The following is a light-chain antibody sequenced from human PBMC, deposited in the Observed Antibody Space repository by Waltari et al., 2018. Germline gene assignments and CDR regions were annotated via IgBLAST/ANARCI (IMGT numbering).Light chain of an antibody. CDR1: QTLGSW. V-gene: IGKV1-5*03. Sequence: DPQMTQTPSTLTASVGARVTITCRASQTLGSWLAWYQQKPGKAPKLLIYKASSWETGVPARFSGSGSGTEFTLTISSLQSDDFATYYCQQYNSYSVTFGQGTKVEIK. CDR2: KAS. J-gene: IGKJ1*01. CDR3: QQYNSYSVT.